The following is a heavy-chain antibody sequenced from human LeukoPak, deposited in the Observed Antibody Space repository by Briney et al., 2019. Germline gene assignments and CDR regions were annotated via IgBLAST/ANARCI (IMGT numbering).Heavy chain of an antibody. D-gene: IGHD1-26*01. Sequence: SETLSLTCTVSSGSLTTHYWAWLRQPPGKGLEWIGFVSKTGDTNYNPSLKSRVSISVDTTKNTFSLNLRSLIAADTAVYYCARRGAPSKFYYFDLWGQGALVTVSS. CDR3: ARRGAPSKFYYFDL. CDR1: SGSLTTHY. J-gene: IGHJ4*02. V-gene: IGHV4-59*08. CDR2: VSKTGDT.